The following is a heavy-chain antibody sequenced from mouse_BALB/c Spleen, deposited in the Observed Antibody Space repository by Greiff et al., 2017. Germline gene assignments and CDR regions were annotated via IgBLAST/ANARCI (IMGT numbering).Heavy chain of an antibody. J-gene: IGHJ3*01. Sequence: EVMLVESGGGLVKPGGSLKLSCAASGFTFSSYAMSWVRQTPEKRLEWVASISSGGSTYYPDSVKGRFTISRDNARNILYLQMSSLRSEDTAMYYCAREGHGDYDSWFAYWGQGTLVTVSA. CDR3: AREGHGDYDSWFAY. D-gene: IGHD2-4*01. CDR1: GFTFSSYA. V-gene: IGHV5-6-5*01. CDR2: ISSGGST.